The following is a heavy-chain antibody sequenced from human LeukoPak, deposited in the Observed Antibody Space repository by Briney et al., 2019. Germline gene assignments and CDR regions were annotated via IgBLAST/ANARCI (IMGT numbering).Heavy chain of an antibody. Sequence: SETLSLTCTVSGGSISTYYWSWIRQPPGKGLEWIGYIFYSGRTNYNPSLKSRVTISVDTSKNQSSLRLSSVTAADTAVYYCARPSVGEGDLSFHDAFNIWGQGTMVTVSS. V-gene: IGHV4-59*12. CDR2: IFYSGRT. CDR1: GGSISTYY. D-gene: IGHD3-16*02. J-gene: IGHJ3*02. CDR3: ARPSVGEGDLSFHDAFNI.